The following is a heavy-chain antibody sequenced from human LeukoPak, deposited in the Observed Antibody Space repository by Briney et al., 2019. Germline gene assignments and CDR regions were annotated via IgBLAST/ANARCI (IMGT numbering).Heavy chain of an antibody. Sequence: ASVKVSCKASGYTFTDYALHWVRQAPGQSLEWMGWITTGRGDTQYSQAFQRRITITRDKSASTVSMDLSALRSEDTAVYYCARGGKQWRGGNYFASWGQGTLVAVSS. J-gene: IGHJ4*02. CDR3: ARGGKQWRGGNYFAS. V-gene: IGHV1-3*03. CDR1: GYTFTDYA. CDR2: ITTGRGDT. D-gene: IGHD6-19*01.